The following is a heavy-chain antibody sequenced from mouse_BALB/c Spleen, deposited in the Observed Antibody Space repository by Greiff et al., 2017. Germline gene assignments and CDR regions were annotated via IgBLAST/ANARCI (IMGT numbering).Heavy chain of an antibody. CDR1: GFTFSNYW. CDR2: IRLKSNNYAT. Sequence: EVMLVESGGGLVQPGGSMKLSCVASGFTFSNYWMNWVRQSPEKGLEWVAEIRLKSNNYATHYAESVKGRFTISRDDSKSSVYLQMNNLRAEDTGIYYCTRVGYWGQGTLVTVSA. V-gene: IGHV6-6*02. CDR3: TRVGY. J-gene: IGHJ3*01.